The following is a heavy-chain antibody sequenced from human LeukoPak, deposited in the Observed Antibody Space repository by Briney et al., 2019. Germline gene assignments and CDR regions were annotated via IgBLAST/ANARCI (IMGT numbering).Heavy chain of an antibody. CDR3: ARDGAGYYGMDV. V-gene: IGHV1-18*01. D-gene: IGHD6-19*01. Sequence: GASVKVSCKASGYTFTRYGISWVRQAPGQGREGMGWISAYNGTTKYAQKLQGRVTMTTDTSTSTAYMELRSLRSDDPAVYYCARDGAGYYGMDVWGQGTTVTVSS. CDR2: ISAYNGTT. J-gene: IGHJ6*02. CDR1: GYTFTRYG.